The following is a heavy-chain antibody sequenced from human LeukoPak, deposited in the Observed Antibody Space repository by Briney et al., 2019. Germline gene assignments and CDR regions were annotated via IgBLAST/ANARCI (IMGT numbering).Heavy chain of an antibody. CDR3: AKSDDYGGNSGPDY. CDR1: GFTFSNYA. D-gene: IGHD4-23*01. J-gene: IGHJ4*02. CDR2: ISASGGST. V-gene: IGHV3-23*01. Sequence: GGSLRLSCAASGFTFSNYAMNWVRQAPGEGLEWVSTISASGGSTSYADSERGRFIMSRDNSKNTLYLQMNSLRAEDTAVYYCAKSDDYGGNSGPDYWGQGTLVTVSS.